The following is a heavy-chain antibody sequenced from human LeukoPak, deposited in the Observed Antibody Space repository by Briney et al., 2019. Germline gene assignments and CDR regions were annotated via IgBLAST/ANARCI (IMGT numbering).Heavy chain of an antibody. Sequence: PGGSLRLSCAASGFTFSSYAMSWVRQAPGQGLEWVSAISGSGGSTYYADSVKGRFTISRNNANNSVSLQMNSLRPEDTAVYFCARRRVLSVARALDYWGQGTLVTVSS. V-gene: IGHV3-23*01. CDR1: GFTFSSYA. D-gene: IGHD4/OR15-4a*01. CDR2: ISGSGGST. CDR3: ARRRVLSVARALDY. J-gene: IGHJ4*02.